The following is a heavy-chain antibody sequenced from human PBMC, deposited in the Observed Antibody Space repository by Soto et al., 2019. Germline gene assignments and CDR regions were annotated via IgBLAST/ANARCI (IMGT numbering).Heavy chain of an antibody. D-gene: IGHD5-18*01. CDR2: IYYSGSA. V-gene: IGHV4-31*03. J-gene: IGHJ6*03. CDR1: GGSISSGGYY. Sequence: SETLSLTCTVSGGSISSGGYYWSWIRQHPGKGLEWIGYIYYSGSAYYNPSLKSRVTISVDTSKNQFSLKLSSVTAADTAVYYCARTGMDYYYMDVWGKGTTVTVSS. CDR3: ARTGMDYYYMDV.